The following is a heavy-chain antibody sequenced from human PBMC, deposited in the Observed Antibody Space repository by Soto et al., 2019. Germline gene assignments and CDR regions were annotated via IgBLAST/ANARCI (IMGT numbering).Heavy chain of an antibody. CDR2: IYYSGST. V-gene: IGHV4-31*03. CDR1: GGSISSGGYY. J-gene: IGHJ6*02. CDR3: ARDKGRLDPYGMDV. D-gene: IGHD2-2*03. Sequence: PSETLSLTCTVSGGSISSGGYYWGWIRQHPGKGLEWIGYIYYSGSTYYNPSLKSRVTISVDTAKNQFSLKLSSVTAADTAVYNCARDKGRLDPYGMDVWGPGSKVNVSS.